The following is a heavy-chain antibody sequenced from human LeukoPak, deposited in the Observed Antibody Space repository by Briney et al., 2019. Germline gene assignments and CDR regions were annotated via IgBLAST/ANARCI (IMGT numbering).Heavy chain of an antibody. CDR1: GGSISSSSYY. CDR2: IYYSGST. V-gene: IGHV4-39*01. Sequence: PSETLSLTRTVSGGSISSSSYYWGWIRQPPGKGLEWIGSIYYSGSTYYNPSLKSRVTISVDTSKNQFSLKLSSVTAADTAVYYCARPFGGLAAAGTGDYWGQGTLVTVSS. J-gene: IGHJ4*02. D-gene: IGHD6-13*01. CDR3: ARPFGGLAAAGTGDY.